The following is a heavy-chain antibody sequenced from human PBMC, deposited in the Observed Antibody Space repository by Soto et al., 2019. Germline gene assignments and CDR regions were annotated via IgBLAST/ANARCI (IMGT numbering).Heavy chain of an antibody. V-gene: IGHV1-3*01. J-gene: IGHJ4*02. CDR3: ARGLNGYLHYFDY. CDR1: GYTFTSYA. CDR2: INAGNGNT. D-gene: IGHD5-18*01. Sequence: SVKVSYKASGYTFTSYAMHWVRQAPGQRLEWMGWINAGNGNTKYSQKFQGRVTITRDTSASTVYMELSSLRSEDTAVYYCARGLNGYLHYFDYWGQGTLVTVSS.